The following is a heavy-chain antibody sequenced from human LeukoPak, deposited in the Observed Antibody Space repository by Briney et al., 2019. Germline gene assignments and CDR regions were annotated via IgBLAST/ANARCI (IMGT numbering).Heavy chain of an antibody. V-gene: IGHV4-34*01. CDR2: INHSGST. CDR3: ARGYCSGGSCYPAEYFQH. J-gene: IGHJ1*01. Sequence: SETLSLTCAVYGGSFSGYYWSWIRQPPGKGLEGIGEINHSGSTNYNPSLKSRFTISVDTSKNQFSLKLSSVTAADTAVYYCARGYCSGGSCYPAEYFQHWGQGTLVTVSS. D-gene: IGHD2-15*01. CDR1: GGSFSGYY.